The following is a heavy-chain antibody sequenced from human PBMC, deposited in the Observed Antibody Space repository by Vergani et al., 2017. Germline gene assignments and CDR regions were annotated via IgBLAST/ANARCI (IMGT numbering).Heavy chain of an antibody. Sequence: EVQLVESGGVVVQPGGSLRLSCAASGFTFDDYTMHWVRQAPGKGLEWVSLISWDGGSTYYADSVKGRFTISRDNSKNSLYLQMNSLRTEDTALYYCAKDMYPAISPLSMDVGGKGTSFTVSS. J-gene: IGHJ6*03. CDR3: AKDMYPAISPLSMDV. CDR1: GFTFDDYT. CDR2: ISWDGGST. V-gene: IGHV3-43*01. D-gene: IGHD6-25*01.